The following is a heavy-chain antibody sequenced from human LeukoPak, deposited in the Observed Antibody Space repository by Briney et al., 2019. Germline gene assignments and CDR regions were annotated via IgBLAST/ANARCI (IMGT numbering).Heavy chain of an antibody. CDR3: ARVEMATLIVGVFDY. J-gene: IGHJ4*02. D-gene: IGHD5-24*01. CDR2: IYYSGST. Sequence: SETLSLTCTVSGGSISSSSYYWGWVRQPPGKGLEWIGRIYYSGSTYYSPSLNSPLTISVDTSKNQFSLKLSSVTAADTAVYYCARVEMATLIVGVFDYWGQGTLVTVSS. V-gene: IGHV4-39*01. CDR1: GGSISSSSYY.